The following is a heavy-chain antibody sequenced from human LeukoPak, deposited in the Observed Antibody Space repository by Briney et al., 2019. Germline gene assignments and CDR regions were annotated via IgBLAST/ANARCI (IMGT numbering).Heavy chain of an antibody. CDR3: ARGARYYDFWSGYYTNNWFDP. CDR2: INSDGSST. J-gene: IGHJ5*02. Sequence: GGSLRLSCAASGFTFSSYWMHWVRQAPGKGLVWVSRINSDGSSTSYADSVKGRFTISRDNAKNTLYLQMNSLRAEDTAVYYCARGARYYDFWSGYYTNNWFDPWGQGTLVTVSS. CDR1: GFTFSSYW. D-gene: IGHD3-3*01. V-gene: IGHV3-74*01.